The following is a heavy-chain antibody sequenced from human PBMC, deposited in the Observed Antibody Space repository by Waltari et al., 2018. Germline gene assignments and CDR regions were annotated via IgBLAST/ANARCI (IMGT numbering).Heavy chain of an antibody. CDR3: ASGAPYGSGSYYNAAFDI. V-gene: IGHV1-3*01. D-gene: IGHD3-10*01. CDR1: GYTFTSYA. J-gene: IGHJ3*02. Sequence: QVQLVQSGAEVKKPGSSVKVSCKASGYTFTSYAMHWVRQAPGQRLEWMGWINAGNGNTKYSQKFQGRVTITGDTSASTAYMELSSLRSEDTAVYYCASGAPYGSGSYYNAAFDIWGQGTMVTVSS. CDR2: INAGNGNT.